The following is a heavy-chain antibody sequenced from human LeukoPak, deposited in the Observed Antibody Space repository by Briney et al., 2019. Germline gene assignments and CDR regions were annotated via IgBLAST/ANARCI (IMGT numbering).Heavy chain of an antibody. D-gene: IGHD6-6*01. J-gene: IGHJ4*02. CDR3: ARVVGSSDY. CDR1: GFTFSSYA. Sequence: GGSLRLSCAASGFTFSSYAMHWVRQAPGKGLEYVSAISSNGGSTYYANSVKGRFTISRDDSKNTLYLQMGSLRAEDMAVYYCARVVGSSDYWGQGTLVTVSS. CDR2: ISSNGGST. V-gene: IGHV3-64*01.